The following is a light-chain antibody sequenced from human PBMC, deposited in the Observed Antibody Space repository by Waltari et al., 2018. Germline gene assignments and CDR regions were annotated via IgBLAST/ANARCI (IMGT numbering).Light chain of an antibody. CDR1: QSVGTS. CDR3: QQRSIWPPLT. J-gene: IGKJ4*01. V-gene: IGKV3-11*01. CDR2: DAS. Sequence: EVVLTQSPATLSLSPGDRATIYCRASQSVGTSLAWYQQKPGQAPRLLIVDASNRAAGIPGRFSGRGSGTDFTLTITNLEPEDFAVYYCQQRSIWPPLTFGGGTHVDVK.